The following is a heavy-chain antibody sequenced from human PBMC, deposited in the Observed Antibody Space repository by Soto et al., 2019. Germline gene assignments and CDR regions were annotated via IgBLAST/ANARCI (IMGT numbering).Heavy chain of an antibody. V-gene: IGHV3-21*01. Sequence: GGSLRLSCTASGLSFSIYNLNWVRQAPGKGLEWVSSITDRSTYIYYADSVKGRFTISRDNAKNSLYLQMNSLTVEDTAVYYCARELGPSSYGSVVGYWGQGTLVTVSS. J-gene: IGHJ4*02. CDR1: GLSFSIYN. CDR2: ITDRSTYI. D-gene: IGHD3-10*01. CDR3: ARELGPSSYGSVVGY.